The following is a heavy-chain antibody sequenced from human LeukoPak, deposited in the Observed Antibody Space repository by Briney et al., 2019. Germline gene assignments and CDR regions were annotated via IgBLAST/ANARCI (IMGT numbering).Heavy chain of an antibody. V-gene: IGHV4-59*08. D-gene: IGHD6-13*01. CDR3: ARVSGSSWLNYYYYMDV. J-gene: IGHJ6*03. CDR1: GGYISSYY. CDR2: IYYSGST. Sequence: SETLSLTCTVSGGYISSYYWSWIRQPPGKGLEWIGYIYYSGSTNYNPSLKSRVTISVDTSKNQFSLKLSSVTAADTAVYYCARVSGSSWLNYYYYMDVWGKGTTVTVSS.